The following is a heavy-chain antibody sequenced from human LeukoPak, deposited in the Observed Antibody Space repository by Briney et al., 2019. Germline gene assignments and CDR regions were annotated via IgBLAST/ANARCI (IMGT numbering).Heavy chain of an antibody. CDR1: GFTFSSYW. J-gene: IGHJ6*02. V-gene: IGHV3-64D*09. CDR2: ISDSGGST. Sequence: GGSLRLSCAASGFTFSSYWMSWVRQAPGKGLEYVSAISDSGGSTYYADSVKGRFTISRDNSKNTLYLQMSSLRAEDTAVYFCVRGYSFGPYGMDVWGQGTTVTVSS. CDR3: VRGYSFGPYGMDV. D-gene: IGHD2-15*01.